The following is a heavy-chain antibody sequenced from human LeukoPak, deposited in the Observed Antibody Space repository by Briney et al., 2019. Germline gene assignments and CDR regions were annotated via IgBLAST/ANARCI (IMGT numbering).Heavy chain of an antibody. J-gene: IGHJ4*02. CDR1: GFTVSSNY. D-gene: IGHD2-2*01. CDR2: IYSGGST. Sequence: GGSLRLSCAASGFTVSSNYMSWVRQAPGKGLEWVSVIYSGGSTYYADSVKGRFTISRDNSKSTLYLQMNSLRAEDTAVYYCARDSGWEVVPAHDYWGQGTLVTVSS. V-gene: IGHV3-53*01. CDR3: ARDSGWEVVPAHDY.